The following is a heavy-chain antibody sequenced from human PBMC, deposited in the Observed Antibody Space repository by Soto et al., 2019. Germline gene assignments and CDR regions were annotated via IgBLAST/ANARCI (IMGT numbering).Heavy chain of an antibody. CDR3: ARNGGGTTYPYSSSSSNWFDP. V-gene: IGHV1-18*01. CDR1: GYTFTSYG. CDR2: ISAYNGNT. D-gene: IGHD6-6*01. J-gene: IGHJ5*02. Sequence: GASVKVSCKASGYTFTSYGISWVRQAPGQGLEWMGWISAYNGNTNYAQKLQGRVTMTTDTSTSTAYMELRSLRSDDTAVYYCARNGGGTTYPYSSSSSNWFDPWGQGTLVTVSS.